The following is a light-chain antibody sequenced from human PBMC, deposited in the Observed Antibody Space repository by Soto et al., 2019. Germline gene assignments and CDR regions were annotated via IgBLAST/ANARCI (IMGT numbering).Light chain of an antibody. J-gene: IGKJ4*01. CDR2: GAS. CDR1: QSVSSN. V-gene: IGKV3D-15*01. Sequence: EIVMAQSPATLSVSPGERATLYCRASQSVSSNLAWYQQRPGQAPRLLIYGASTRATGIPARFSGSGSGTEFTLTISSLQSEDFAVYYCQQYDTWPLTFGGGTEVEIK. CDR3: QQYDTWPLT.